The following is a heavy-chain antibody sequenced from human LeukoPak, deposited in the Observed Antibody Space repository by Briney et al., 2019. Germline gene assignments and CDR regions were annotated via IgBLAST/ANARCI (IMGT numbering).Heavy chain of an antibody. V-gene: IGHV1-46*01. CDR2: INPSGGST. CDR1: GYTFTSYY. D-gene: IGHD6-13*01. CDR3: ARGSSSWEGDFDY. Sequence: ASVKVSCKASGYTFTSYYMHWVRQAPGQGLEWMGVINPSGGSTSYAQKFQGRVTITADKSTSTAYMELSSLRSEDTAVYYCARGSSSWEGDFDYWGQGTLVTVSS. J-gene: IGHJ4*02.